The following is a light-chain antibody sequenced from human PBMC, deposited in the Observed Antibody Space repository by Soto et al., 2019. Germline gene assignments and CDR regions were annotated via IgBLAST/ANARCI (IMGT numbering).Light chain of an antibody. CDR1: SSDLAIYNY. J-gene: IGLJ1*01. CDR2: QVT. CDR3: SLYKESSNHV. V-gene: IGLV2-14*01. Sequence: QSALTQPASVYGSPGQSITISCTGTSSDLAIYNYVSWYQQQPGKAPKLMIYQVTNRPSRVSNRFSGSRSGNTAALNSSGLQAQYEADYYCSLYKESSNHVVGTETKRTLL.